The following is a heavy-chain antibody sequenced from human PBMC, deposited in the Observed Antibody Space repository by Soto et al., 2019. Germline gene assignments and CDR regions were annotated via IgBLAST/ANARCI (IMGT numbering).Heavy chain of an antibody. D-gene: IGHD1-7*01. Sequence: KTSETLSTCAVSGGSFTSNNWWTWVRQPPGQGLEWIGEIYRTGSTNYNPSLKSRVTISLDKSENQFSLKVTSLTAADTAVYYCASRDPGTSVDYWGQGTLVTVSS. CDR3: ASRDPGTSVDY. CDR2: IYRTGST. CDR1: GGSFTSNNW. J-gene: IGHJ4*02. V-gene: IGHV4-4*02.